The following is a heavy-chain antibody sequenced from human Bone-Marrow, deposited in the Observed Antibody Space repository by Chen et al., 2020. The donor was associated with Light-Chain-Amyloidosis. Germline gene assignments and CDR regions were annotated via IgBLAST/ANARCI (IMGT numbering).Heavy chain of an antibody. CDR1: GFTFSSNT. Sequence: EVQLLESGGGLLHPGESLRLSGAVSGFTFSSNTMNWVRQAPGKGLEWISHIGISPTLRYYAASVKGRFTSSRDNANNLLFLDMNDLRGDDTAVYFCARGLTFFDYWGQGSLVTVSS. D-gene: IGHD3-9*01. CDR2: IGISPTLR. CDR3: ARGLTFFDY. V-gene: IGHV3-48*01. J-gene: IGHJ4*02.